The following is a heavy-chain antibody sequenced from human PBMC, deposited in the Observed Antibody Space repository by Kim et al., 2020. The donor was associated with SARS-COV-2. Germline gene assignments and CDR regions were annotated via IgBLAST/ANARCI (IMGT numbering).Heavy chain of an antibody. CDR2: IRTISNSYAT. V-gene: IGHV3-73*01. CDR1: GFTFSGSS. CDR3: SCGSGDYVGRFDY. D-gene: IGHD4-17*01. Sequence: GGSLRLSCAASGFTFSGSSVHWVRQASGKGLEWVGRIRTISNSYATSYAAPVKGRITISRDDSSDTAFLVMHNLKTEDTAVYFCSCGSGDYVGRFDYWGQGTLVTVSS. J-gene: IGHJ4*02.